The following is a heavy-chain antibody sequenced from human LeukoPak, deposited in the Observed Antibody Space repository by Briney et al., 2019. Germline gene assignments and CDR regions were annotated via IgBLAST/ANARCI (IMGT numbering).Heavy chain of an antibody. CDR1: GFTFSSYW. D-gene: IGHD6-6*01. CDR2: IKQDGSEK. V-gene: IGHV3-7*01. Sequence: GGSLRLSCAASGFTFSSYWMSWVRQAPGKGLEWVANIKQDGSEKYYVDSVKGRFTIPRDNAKNSLYLQMNSLRAEDTAVYYCARAEYSSSFPWSATYYYYMDVWGKGTTVTVSS. CDR3: ARAEYSSSFPWSATYYYYMDV. J-gene: IGHJ6*03.